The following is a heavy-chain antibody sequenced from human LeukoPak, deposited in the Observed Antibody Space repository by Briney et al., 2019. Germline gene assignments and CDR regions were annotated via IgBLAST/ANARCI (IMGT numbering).Heavy chain of an antibody. CDR3: VSPVFINF. V-gene: IGHV3-64D*06. D-gene: IGHD1-14*01. Sequence: GGSLRLSCSASGFPFSTLGMHWVRQAPGKGLEHVSTIGSDGDGTYYADSVKDRFIISRDNSKNAVYLQMSSLRPEDTAVYYCVSPVFINFWGQGALVTVSS. J-gene: IGHJ4*01. CDR2: IGSDGDGT. CDR1: GFPFSTLG.